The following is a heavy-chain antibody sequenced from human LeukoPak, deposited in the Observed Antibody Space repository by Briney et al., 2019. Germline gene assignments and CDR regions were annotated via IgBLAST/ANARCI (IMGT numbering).Heavy chain of an antibody. J-gene: IGHJ6*03. Sequence: GGSLRLSCAASGFTFSSYSMNWVRQAPGKGLEWVSSISSSSSYIYYADSVKGRFTISRDNAKNSLYLQMNSLRAEDTAVYYCARGSRDLLEWLLRGYYMDVWGKGTTVTVSS. CDR2: ISSSSSYI. CDR3: ARGSRDLLEWLLRGYYMDV. D-gene: IGHD3-3*01. CDR1: GFTFSSYS. V-gene: IGHV3-21*01.